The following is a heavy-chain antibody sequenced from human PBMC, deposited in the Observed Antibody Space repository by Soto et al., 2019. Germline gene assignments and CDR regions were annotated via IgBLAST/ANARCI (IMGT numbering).Heavy chain of an antibody. CDR2: INPSGGST. J-gene: IGHJ5*02. CDR1: GYTFTSYY. D-gene: IGHD1-7*01. CDR3: ARAGITGTTRHNWFDP. Sequence: ASVKVSCKASGYTFTSYYMHWVRQAPGQGLEWMGIINPSGGSTSYAQKFQGRVTMTRDTSTSTVYMELSSLRSEDTAVYYCARAGITGTTRHNWFDPWGQGTLVTVSS. V-gene: IGHV1-46*03.